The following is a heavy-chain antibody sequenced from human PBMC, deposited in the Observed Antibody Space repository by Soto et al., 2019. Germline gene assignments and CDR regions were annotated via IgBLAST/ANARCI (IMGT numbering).Heavy chain of an antibody. D-gene: IGHD3-9*01. CDR1: GYTFTSYA. Sequence: QVQLVQSGAEVKKPGASVKVSCKASGYTFTSYAMHWVRQAPGQRFEWMGWINTGNGNTKYSQKFQGRVTITRDTSASTACMELSSLRSEDTAVYYCVREAAHYDILTGYYSYYFDYWGQGTLVSVSS. J-gene: IGHJ4*02. CDR2: INTGNGNT. CDR3: VREAAHYDILTGYYSYYFDY. V-gene: IGHV1-3*04.